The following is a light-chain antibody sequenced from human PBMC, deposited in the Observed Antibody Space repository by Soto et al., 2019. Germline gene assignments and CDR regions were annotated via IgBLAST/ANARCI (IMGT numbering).Light chain of an antibody. V-gene: IGKV1-5*01. CDR2: DAS. Sequence: DIQMTQSPSTLSASVGNRVSITSRASQSISSWLAWYQQKPGKAPKLLIYDASSLESGVPSRFSGSGSGTEFTLTISSLQPDDFATYYCQQYNSYSPSWTFGQGTKVDIK. CDR3: QQYNSYSPSWT. CDR1: QSISSW. J-gene: IGKJ1*01.